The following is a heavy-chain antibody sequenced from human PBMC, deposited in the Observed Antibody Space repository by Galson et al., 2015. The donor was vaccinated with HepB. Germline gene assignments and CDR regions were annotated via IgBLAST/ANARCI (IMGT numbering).Heavy chain of an antibody. CDR1: GFSFSNYA. CDR3: AKDRFPAALAGKAFDP. J-gene: IGHJ5*02. V-gene: IGHV3-30*18. D-gene: IGHD2-2*01. CDR2: ISSDGSGK. Sequence: SLRLSCAASGFSFSNYAMHWVRQAPGKGLEWVAVISSDGSGKYFADSVKGRFTISRDNSENTLFLQMNSLRTEDTALYYCAKDRFPAALAGKAFDPWGQGTLVTVSS.